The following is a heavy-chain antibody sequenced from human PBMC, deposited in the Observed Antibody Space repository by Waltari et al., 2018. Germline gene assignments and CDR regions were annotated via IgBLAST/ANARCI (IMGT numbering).Heavy chain of an antibody. D-gene: IGHD3-10*01. V-gene: IGHV3-23*01. J-gene: IGHJ4*02. Sequence: VYLMESGGGLVQPGGSLRLSCVGSGFDYSSYAMSWVRQAPGEGLEWVSGIVISGEDTYYADSVKGRFTISRDDSKKTLYLQMNSLRVEDTAIYYCAKDSGFSMIRGRENSWGQGTLVAVSS. CDR1: GFDYSSYA. CDR2: IVISGEDT. CDR3: AKDSGFSMIRGRENS.